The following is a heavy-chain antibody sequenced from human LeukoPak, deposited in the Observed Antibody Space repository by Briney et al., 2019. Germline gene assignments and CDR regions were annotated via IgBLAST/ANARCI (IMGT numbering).Heavy chain of an antibody. CDR3: ARSRGGYSSGWDL. Sequence: GGSLRLSCAGSGFTFSSDGMNWVRQAPGKGLEWVSSISSSSSYIYYADSVKGRFTISRDNAKNSLYLQMNSLRAEDTAVYYCARSRGGYSSGWDLWGQGTLVTVSS. V-gene: IGHV3-21*01. J-gene: IGHJ5*02. CDR1: GFTFSSDG. CDR2: ISSSSSYI. D-gene: IGHD6-19*01.